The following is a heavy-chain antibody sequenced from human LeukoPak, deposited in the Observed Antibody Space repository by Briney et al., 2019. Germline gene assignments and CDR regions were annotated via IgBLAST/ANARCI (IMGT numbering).Heavy chain of an antibody. CDR2: IYYSGST. D-gene: IGHD1-14*01. Sequence: PSETLSLTCTVSGGSISSGGYYWSWIRQHPGKGLEWIGYIYYSGSTYYNPSLKSRVTMSVDTSKNQFSLKLSSVTAADTVVYYCARGISFVWFDPWGQGTLVTVSP. CDR3: ARGISFVWFDP. V-gene: IGHV4-31*03. J-gene: IGHJ5*02. CDR1: GGSISSGGYY.